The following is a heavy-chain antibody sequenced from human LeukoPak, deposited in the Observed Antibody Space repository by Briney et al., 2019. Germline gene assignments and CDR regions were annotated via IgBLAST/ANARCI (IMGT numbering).Heavy chain of an antibody. Sequence: SETLSLTCTVSGGSISSNTYYWGWIRQPPGKGLEWIGNMSYSGSTSYNPSLKGRVTISVDTSKNQFSLKLSSVTAADTAVYYCMRRRGYSIDYWGQGTLVTVSS. V-gene: IGHV4-39*01. CDR3: MRRRGYSIDY. CDR1: GGSISSNTYY. D-gene: IGHD5-12*01. J-gene: IGHJ4*02. CDR2: MSYSGST.